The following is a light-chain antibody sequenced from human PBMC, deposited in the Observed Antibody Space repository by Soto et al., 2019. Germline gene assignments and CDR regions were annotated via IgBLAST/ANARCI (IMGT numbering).Light chain of an antibody. CDR1: QRVSRN. Sequence: EIVMTQSPATLSVSPGESATLSCRASQRVSRNLAWYQQKPGQAPRLLIYAASTRATGIPDRFSGSGSGTEFTLTISSLQSEDFAVYHCQPYSNRLMTVGPVTRLEIK. J-gene: IGKJ5*01. CDR2: AAS. V-gene: IGKV3-15*01. CDR3: QPYSNRLMT.